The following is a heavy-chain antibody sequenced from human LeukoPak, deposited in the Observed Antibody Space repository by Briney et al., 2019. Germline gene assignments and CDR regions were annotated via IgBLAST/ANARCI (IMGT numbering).Heavy chain of an antibody. CDR3: ARLLPPISSCDSSGYWGYFDY. CDR1: GGPISSYY. D-gene: IGHD3-22*01. CDR2: IYYSGST. V-gene: IGHV4-59*01. Sequence: SETLSLTCTVSGGPISSYYGRWLRQPPGEGLEWLGYIYYSGSTTYNPSLKSRVTIPLDTSKNQFSLSLISVTAADTAVYYCARLLPPISSCDSSGYWGYFDYWGQGTLVTVSS. J-gene: IGHJ4*02.